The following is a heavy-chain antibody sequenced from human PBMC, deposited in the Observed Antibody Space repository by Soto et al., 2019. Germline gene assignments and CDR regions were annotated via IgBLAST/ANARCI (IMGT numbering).Heavy chain of an antibody. V-gene: IGHV3-49*03. Sequence: EVQLVVSGGGLVQPGRSLRLSCATSGFTFRDYGMGWFRQAPGKGPEWVGFIRSKTHGGTIEYAASVRGRVTVSRHDSKSIAYLQMSSLKTEDTVVFYCTRGRHSSNWSGYYFDFWSLGTLVTVSS. CDR1: GFTFRDYG. D-gene: IGHD6-13*01. J-gene: IGHJ4*02. CDR3: TRGRHSSNWSGYYFDF. CDR2: IRSKTHGGTI.